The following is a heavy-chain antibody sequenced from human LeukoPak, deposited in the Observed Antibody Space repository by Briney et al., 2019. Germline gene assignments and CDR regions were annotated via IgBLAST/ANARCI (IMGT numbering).Heavy chain of an antibody. J-gene: IGHJ6*02. CDR1: GYSFTSYW. D-gene: IGHD2-15*01. CDR2: IYPGDSDT. Sequence: GESLKISCKGSGYSFTSYWIGWVRQMPGKGLEWMGIIYPGDSDTRYSPSFQGQVTISADKSISTAYLQWSSLKASDTAMYYCARLPSEYCSGGGCYSSYYYYGMDVWGQGTTVTVSS. V-gene: IGHV5-51*01. CDR3: ARLPSEYCSGGGCYSSYYYYGMDV.